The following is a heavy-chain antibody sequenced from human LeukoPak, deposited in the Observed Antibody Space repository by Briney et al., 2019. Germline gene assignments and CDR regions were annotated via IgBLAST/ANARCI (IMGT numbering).Heavy chain of an antibody. J-gene: IGHJ3*01. CDR1: VGSFSGYY. CDR2: INESGST. Sequence: SETLSLTCAVDVGSFSGYYWSWIRQSPGKRLEWIGEINESGSTNYNPSLKSRVTISIDTSKNQFSLKLRSVTAADTAVYYCARISSSNWYNERGAFDVWGQGTMVTVSS. D-gene: IGHD6-13*01. V-gene: IGHV4-34*01. CDR3: ARISSSNWYNERGAFDV.